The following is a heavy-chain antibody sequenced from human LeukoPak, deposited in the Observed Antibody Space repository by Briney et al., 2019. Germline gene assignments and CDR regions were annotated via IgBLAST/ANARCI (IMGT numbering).Heavy chain of an antibody. CDR1: GFTFRSYS. CDR3: ARDPYSSTWSYGMDV. J-gene: IGHJ6*02. V-gene: IGHV3-7*03. CDR2: IKQDGSEE. Sequence: GGSLRLSCAASGFTFRSYSMNWVRQAPGKGLEWVANIKQDGSEEVYVDSVKGRFTISRDNAKNSLFLQMNTLRAEDTAVYYCARDPYSSTWSYGMDVWGQGTTVTVSS. D-gene: IGHD6-6*01.